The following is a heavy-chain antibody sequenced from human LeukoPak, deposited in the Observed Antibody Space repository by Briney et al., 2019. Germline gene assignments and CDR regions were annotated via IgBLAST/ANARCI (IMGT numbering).Heavy chain of an antibody. J-gene: IGHJ4*02. Sequence: PSETLSLTCAVYGGSFSGYYWSWIRQPPGKGLEWIGEINHSGGTNYNPSLKSRVTISVDTSKNQFSLKLSSVTAADTAVYYCARGSRRAYSSSWYYYWGQGTLVTVSS. CDR2: INHSGGT. V-gene: IGHV4-34*01. CDR1: GGSFSGYY. CDR3: ARGSRRAYSSSWYYY. D-gene: IGHD6-13*01.